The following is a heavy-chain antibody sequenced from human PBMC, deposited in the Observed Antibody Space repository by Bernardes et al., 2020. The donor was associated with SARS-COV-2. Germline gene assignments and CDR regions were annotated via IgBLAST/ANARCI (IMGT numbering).Heavy chain of an antibody. V-gene: IGHV3-64D*06. Sequence: GGSLRLSCSASGFTFSSYAMHWVRQAPGKGLEYVSAISSNGGSTYYADSVKGRFTISRDNSKNTLYLQMSSLRAEDTAVYYCVKVIPDLGGSGSYYNPYWGQGTLVTVSS. CDR3: VKVIPDLGGSGSYYNPY. CDR2: ISSNGGST. D-gene: IGHD3-10*01. CDR1: GFTFSSYA. J-gene: IGHJ4*02.